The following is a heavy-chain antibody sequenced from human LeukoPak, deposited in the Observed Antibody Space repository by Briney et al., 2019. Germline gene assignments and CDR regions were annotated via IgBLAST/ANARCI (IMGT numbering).Heavy chain of an antibody. Sequence: GGSLRLSYAASGFTFSSYWMHWVRQAPGKGLEWVSAISPGGSDTYYADSVRGRFTISRDNSKNTLYLQMSSLRAEDSAVYYCAKRGGYETMAAFDYWGQGTLVTVSS. CDR3: AKRGGYETMAAFDY. V-gene: IGHV3-23*01. CDR2: ISPGGSDT. CDR1: GFTFSSYW. D-gene: IGHD3-16*01. J-gene: IGHJ4*02.